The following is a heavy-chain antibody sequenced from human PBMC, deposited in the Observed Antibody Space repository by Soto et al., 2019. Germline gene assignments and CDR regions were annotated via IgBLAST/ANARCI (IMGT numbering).Heavy chain of an antibody. V-gene: IGHV3-23*01. CDR2: ISGSGGST. Sequence: EVQLLESGGGLVQPGGSLRLSCAASGFTFRSYAMSWVRQAPGKGLEWVSDISGSGGSTYHTDSVKGRFIISRDNSKNTLYLQMNSLRDEDTAVYYCAQGSGYSYSYTLWFDPWGQGTLVTVSS. CDR1: GFTFRSYA. J-gene: IGHJ5*02. CDR3: AQGSGYSYSYTLWFDP. D-gene: IGHD5-18*01.